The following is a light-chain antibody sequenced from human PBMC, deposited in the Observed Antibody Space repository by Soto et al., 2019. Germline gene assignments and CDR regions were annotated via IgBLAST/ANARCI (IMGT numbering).Light chain of an antibody. V-gene: IGKV3-20*01. Sequence: EVVWTQSPCTLSLSPGERATLSCRTSQSVSSNYLAWYQQIPGQAPRPLIDGASSRVPGIPDRFSGSGSGTDFTLTISRLEPEDFAVYYCQQYGSLPWTFGQGTKVDIK. J-gene: IGKJ1*01. CDR3: QQYGSLPWT. CDR2: GAS. CDR1: QSVSSNY.